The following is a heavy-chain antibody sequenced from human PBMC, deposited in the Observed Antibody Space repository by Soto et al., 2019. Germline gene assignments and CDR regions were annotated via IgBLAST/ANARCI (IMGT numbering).Heavy chain of an antibody. CDR2: IDWDDDK. J-gene: IGHJ4*02. V-gene: IGHV2-70*11. CDR3: ARTITFGGVIVNDY. CDR1: GFSLSTSGMC. Sequence: SGPPLVNPTQTLTLTCTFSGFSLSTSGMCVSWIRHPPGKALEWLARIDWDDDKYYSTSLKTRLTISKDTSKNQVVLTMTNMDPVDTATYYCARTITFGGVIVNDYWGQGTLVTVSS. D-gene: IGHD3-16*02.